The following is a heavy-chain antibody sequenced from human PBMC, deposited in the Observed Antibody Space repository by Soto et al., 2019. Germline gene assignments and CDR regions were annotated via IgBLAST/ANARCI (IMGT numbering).Heavy chain of an antibody. CDR2: IAPIGYST. CDR3: VSWVSPHFDY. CDR1: GLTFRNHA. D-gene: IGHD2-8*01. Sequence: EVQLLESGGGLVQPGGSLRLSCAVYGLTFRNHAMSWVRQAPGKGLEWVSTIAPIGYSTHYAGSVEGRFTISRDDSKSTLDLQINSLRADDTAVYYCVSWVSPHFDYWGQGTLVSVSS. J-gene: IGHJ4*02. V-gene: IGHV3-23*01.